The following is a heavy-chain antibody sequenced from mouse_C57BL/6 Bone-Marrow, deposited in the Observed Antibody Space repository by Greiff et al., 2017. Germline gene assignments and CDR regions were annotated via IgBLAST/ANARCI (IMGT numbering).Heavy chain of an antibody. CDR1: GYTFTSYD. J-gene: IGHJ1*03. Sequence: VQLQESGPELVKPGASVKLSCKASGYTFTSYDIHWVKQRPGQGLEWIGWIYPRGGSTKYNEKFKGKATLTVDKSSSTAYMELHSLTSEDSAVYFCERLEFDDSGGDWYFDVWGTGTTVTVSS. CDR2: IYPRGGST. CDR3: ERLEFDDSGGDWYFDV. V-gene: IGHV1-85*01. D-gene: IGHD1-3*01.